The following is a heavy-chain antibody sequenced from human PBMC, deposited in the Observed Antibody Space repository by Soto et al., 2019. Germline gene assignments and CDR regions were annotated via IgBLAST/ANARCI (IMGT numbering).Heavy chain of an antibody. CDR1: GFTFSSYA. J-gene: IGHJ4*02. Sequence: PGGSLRLSCAASGFTFSSYAMHWVRQAPGKGLEWVAVISYDGSNKYYADSVKGRFTISRDNSKNTLYLQMNSLRAEDTAVYYCEKNLPSSGDGFDSGGKEPLVTFPS. CDR3: EKNLPSSGDGFDS. D-gene: IGHD6-6*01. V-gene: IGHV3-30-3*02. CDR2: ISYDGSNK.